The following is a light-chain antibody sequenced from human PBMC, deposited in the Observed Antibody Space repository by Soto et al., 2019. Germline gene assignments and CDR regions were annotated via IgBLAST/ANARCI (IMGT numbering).Light chain of an antibody. CDR1: QSIGHKY. CDR2: SVS. J-gene: IGKJ1*01. CDR3: QLYSGSPWT. Sequence: IVLTQSPGTLSLSPGEGATLSCRASQSIGHKYLAWFQQKPGQAPRLLIHSVSTRATGAPDRFSGSGSGTDFTLAISRLEPEDFAMYYCQLYSGSPWTFGQGTKVEI. V-gene: IGKV3-20*01.